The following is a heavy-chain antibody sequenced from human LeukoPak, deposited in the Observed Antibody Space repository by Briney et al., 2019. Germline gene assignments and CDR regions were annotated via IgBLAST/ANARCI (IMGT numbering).Heavy chain of an antibody. Sequence: GGSLRPSCAASGFSVTDNFMSWVRQAPGKGLEWVSVIYSGSGTQYADSVKGRFTISRDNSKNTLYLQMNSLRAEDTAFYYCARVAAIKDGAFDIWGQGTMVTVSS. V-gene: IGHV3-53*01. CDR1: GFSVTDNF. CDR3: ARVAAIKDGAFDI. J-gene: IGHJ3*02. CDR2: IYSGSGT. D-gene: IGHD5-12*01.